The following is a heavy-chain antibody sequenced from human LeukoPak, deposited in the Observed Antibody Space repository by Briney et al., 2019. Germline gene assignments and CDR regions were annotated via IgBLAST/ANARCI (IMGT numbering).Heavy chain of an antibody. CDR2: IYYSGST. CDR3: ARATQWLVSYFDY. CDR1: GGSISSYY. D-gene: IGHD6-19*01. V-gene: IGHV4-59*01. J-gene: IGHJ4*02. Sequence: SETLSLTCTVSGGSISSYYWSWIRQPPGKGLEWIGYIYYSGSTNYNPSLKSRVTISVDTSKNQFSLKLSSVTAADTAVYYCARATQWLVSYFDYWGQGTLVTVSS.